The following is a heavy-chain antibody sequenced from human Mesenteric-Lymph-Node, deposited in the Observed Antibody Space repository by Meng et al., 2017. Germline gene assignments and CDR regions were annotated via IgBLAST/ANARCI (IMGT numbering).Heavy chain of an antibody. Sequence: VQLVESGGGLAPPGGSLRLSCTASGFSFTDHWMHWVRQGPGKGPVWVSRIDPDGSDPTYADSVKGRFSISRDNAKSTVYLQMNSLRAEDSALYYCTNDRLNHWGQGALVTVSS. D-gene: IGHD1-1*01. V-gene: IGHV3-74*03. CDR2: IDPDGSDP. CDR3: TNDRLNH. J-gene: IGHJ1*01. CDR1: GFSFTDHW.